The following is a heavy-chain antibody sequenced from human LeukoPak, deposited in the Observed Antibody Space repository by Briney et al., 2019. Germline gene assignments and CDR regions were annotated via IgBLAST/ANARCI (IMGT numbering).Heavy chain of an antibody. CDR2: ISGSSSSI. V-gene: IGHV3-48*04. CDR3: ASRTYLAY. J-gene: IGHJ4*02. Sequence: PGGSLRLCCTASGFTFSSYTMNWVRQAPGKGLEWVSSISGSSSSIYYADSVKGRFTISRDNAKNSLYLQMHSLRADDTAVYYCASRTYLAYWGQGTLVTVSS. CDR1: GFTFSSYT.